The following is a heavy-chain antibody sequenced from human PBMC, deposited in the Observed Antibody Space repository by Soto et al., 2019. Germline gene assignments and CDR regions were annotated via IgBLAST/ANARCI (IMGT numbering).Heavy chain of an antibody. D-gene: IGHD2-15*01. CDR3: AKGSPQDY. CDR2: ISYDGSNK. Sequence: SLRLSCAASGFTFSSYGMHWVRQAPGKGLEWVAVISYDGSNKYYADSVKGRFTISRDNSKNTLYLQMNSLRAEDTAVYHCAKGSPQDYWGQGTLVTVSS. J-gene: IGHJ4*02. CDR1: GFTFSSYG. V-gene: IGHV3-30*18.